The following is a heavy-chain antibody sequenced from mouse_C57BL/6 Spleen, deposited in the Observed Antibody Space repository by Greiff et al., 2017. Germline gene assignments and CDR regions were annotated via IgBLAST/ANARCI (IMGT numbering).Heavy chain of an antibody. V-gene: IGHV1-69*01. CDR2: IDPSDSYT. Sequence: QVQLQQPGPELVMPGASVKLSCKASGYTFTSYWMHWVKQRPGQGLEWIGEIDPSDSYTNYNQKFKGKSTLTVDKSSSTAYMQLSSLTSEDSAVYYCARFHYYGSSYFDYWGQGTTLTVSS. D-gene: IGHD1-1*01. CDR3: ARFHYYGSSYFDY. J-gene: IGHJ2*01. CDR1: GYTFTSYW.